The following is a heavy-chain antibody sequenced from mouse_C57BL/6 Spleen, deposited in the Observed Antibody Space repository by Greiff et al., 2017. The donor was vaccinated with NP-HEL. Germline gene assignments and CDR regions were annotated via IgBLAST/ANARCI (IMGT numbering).Heavy chain of an antibody. Sequence: ESGPGLVKPSQSLSLTCSVTGYSITSGYYWNWIRQFPGNKLEWMGYISYDGSNNYNPSLKIRISITRDTSKNQFFLKLNSVTTEDTATYYCARGYYGSSFYWYFDVWGTGTTVTVSS. J-gene: IGHJ1*03. V-gene: IGHV3-6*01. D-gene: IGHD1-1*01. CDR3: ARGYYGSSFYWYFDV. CDR1: GYSITSGYY. CDR2: ISYDGSN.